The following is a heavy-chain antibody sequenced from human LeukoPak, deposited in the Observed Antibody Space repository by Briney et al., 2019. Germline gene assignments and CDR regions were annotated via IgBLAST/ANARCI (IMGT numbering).Heavy chain of an antibody. J-gene: IGHJ5*02. V-gene: IGHV4-39*01. Sequence: SENLSLTCTVSGGSISSSSYYWGWIRQPPGKGLEWIGSIYYSGSTYYNPSLKSRVTISVDTSKNQFSLKLSSVTAADTAVYYCARQEIVVVPAVILDWFDPWGQGTLVTVSS. D-gene: IGHD2-2*01. CDR1: GGSISSSSYY. CDR3: ARQEIVVVPAVILDWFDP. CDR2: IYYSGST.